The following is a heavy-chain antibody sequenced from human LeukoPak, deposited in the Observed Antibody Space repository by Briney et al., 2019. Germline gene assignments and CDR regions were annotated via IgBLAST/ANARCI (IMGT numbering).Heavy chain of an antibody. CDR3: ARHGGSGLDWFDP. D-gene: IGHD3-10*01. CDR2: IYTSGST. V-gene: IGHV4-61*02. Sequence: PSEALSLTCTVSGVSISSGSYYWRWIRKRAGKGLEWIGRIYTSGSTNYNPSLNSRVTISVDTSNNQFSLKLSSVTAADTAVYYCARHGGSGLDWFDPWGQGTLVTVSS. CDR1: GVSISSGSYY. J-gene: IGHJ5*02.